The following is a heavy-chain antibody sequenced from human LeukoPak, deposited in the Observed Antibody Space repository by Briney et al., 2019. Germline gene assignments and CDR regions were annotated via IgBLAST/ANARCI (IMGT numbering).Heavy chain of an antibody. Sequence: TSETLSLTRSVSGGSLSPYYWSWIRQPPGGGLEWLGEINQSGSTNYNPSLKSRVTISVEKFKNQFSLEVTSVTAADTAIYYCATLGGLYYESHGYPDFDHWGQGTLVTVSS. V-gene: IGHV4-34*01. J-gene: IGHJ4*02. CDR2: INQSGST. CDR1: GGSLSPYY. CDR3: ATLGGLYYESHGYPDFDH. D-gene: IGHD3-22*01.